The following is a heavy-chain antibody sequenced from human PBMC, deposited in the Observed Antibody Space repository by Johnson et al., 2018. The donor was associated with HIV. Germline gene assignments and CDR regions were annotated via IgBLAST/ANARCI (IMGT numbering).Heavy chain of an antibody. Sequence: VQLVESGGGLVQPGRSLRLSCAASGFTFDDYAMHWVRQAPGKGLEWVSGISWNSGSIGYADSVKGRFTISRDNAKNSLYLPMNSLRPEDTAVYYCVKERQLVRSFDIWGQGTMVTVSS. CDR2: ISWNSGSI. J-gene: IGHJ3*02. CDR1: GFTFDDYA. CDR3: VKERQLVRSFDI. D-gene: IGHD6-6*01. V-gene: IGHV3-9*01.